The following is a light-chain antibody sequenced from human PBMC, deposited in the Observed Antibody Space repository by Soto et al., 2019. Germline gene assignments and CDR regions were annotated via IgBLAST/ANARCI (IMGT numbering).Light chain of an antibody. CDR1: QSVSNN. J-gene: IGKJ4*01. V-gene: IGKV3-15*01. CDR2: HAS. CDR3: QQYNEWPLT. Sequence: EIVMTQSPATLSVSPGERATLSCRASQSVSNNLAWYQQKPGQAHRLLIYHASTGATGIPARFSGSGSGTELTLTITSLQSEDFAVYYCQQYNEWPLTFGGGTKVEIK.